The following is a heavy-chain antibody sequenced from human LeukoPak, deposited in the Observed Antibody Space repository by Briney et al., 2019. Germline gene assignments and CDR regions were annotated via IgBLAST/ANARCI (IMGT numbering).Heavy chain of an antibody. CDR1: GYVFTAYH. CDR3: ARGISGGFDI. J-gene: IGHJ3*02. V-gene: IGHV1-2*06. D-gene: IGHD2-21*01. Sequence: ASVKVSCKPSGYVFTAYHMHWVRQAPGQGLEWKGRIIPNSGATNYEQNFQGRVTMTRDTAISTAYMELSRLSPEDTAVYYCARGISGGFDIWGQGTMVTVSS. CDR2: IIPNSGAT.